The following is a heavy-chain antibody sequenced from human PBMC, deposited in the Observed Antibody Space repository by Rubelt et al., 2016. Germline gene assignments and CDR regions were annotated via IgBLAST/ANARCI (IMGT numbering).Heavy chain of an antibody. CDR3: ARANHGDYEDY. D-gene: IGHD4-17*01. Sequence: QVQLVQSGAEVKKPGASVKVSCKASGYTFTNYGMHWVRQAPGQRLEWMGWIDAGNGDKKYSQKLKDRVSITRDASANPAYMELSSLRSEDTAVYYCARANHGDYEDYWGQGTLVTVSS. CDR2: IDAGNGDK. V-gene: IGHV1-3*01. J-gene: IGHJ4*02. CDR1: GYTFTNYG.